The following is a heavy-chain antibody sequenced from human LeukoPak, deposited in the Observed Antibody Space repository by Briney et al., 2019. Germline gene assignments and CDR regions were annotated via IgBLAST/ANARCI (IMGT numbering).Heavy chain of an antibody. V-gene: IGHV1-18*04. Sequence: ASVKVSCKASGYTSTSYGISWVRQAPGQGLEWMGWISAYNGNTNYAQKLQGRVTMTTDTSTSTAYMELRSLRSDDTAVYYCARDPTNSYGSGTPFDYWGQGTLVTVSS. CDR1: GYTSTSYG. CDR2: ISAYNGNT. J-gene: IGHJ4*02. CDR3: ARDPTNSYGSGTPFDY. D-gene: IGHD3-10*01.